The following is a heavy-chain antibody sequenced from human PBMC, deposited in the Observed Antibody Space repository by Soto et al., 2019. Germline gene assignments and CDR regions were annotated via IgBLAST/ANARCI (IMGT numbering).Heavy chain of an antibody. Sequence: EVQLVESGGGLIQPGGSLRLSCAASGFTFSSNDMNWVRQAPGKGLEWVSLIYSGGSTYYADSVKGRFTISRDNSKNTLYLQMSILRAGDTAVYYCATTPLLPGAPWGQGTMVTVSS. D-gene: IGHD3-22*01. J-gene: IGHJ3*01. CDR2: IYSGGST. CDR3: ATTPLLPGAP. CDR1: GFTFSSND. V-gene: IGHV3-53*01.